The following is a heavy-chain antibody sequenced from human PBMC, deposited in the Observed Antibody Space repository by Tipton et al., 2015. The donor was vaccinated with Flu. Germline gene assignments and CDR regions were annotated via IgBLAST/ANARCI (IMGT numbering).Heavy chain of an antibody. V-gene: IGHV3-23*01. Sequence: SLRLSCAASGFTFSAHSMNWVRQAPGKGLEWVSTFSAAGNTYYADSVKGRFTISRDNSNNKVYLHMNSLRVEDTAVYYCASSLSSSKYYEADWGQGTLVTVSP. D-gene: IGHD3-3*01. J-gene: IGHJ4*02. CDR2: FSAAGNT. CDR1: GFTFSAHS. CDR3: ASSLSSSKYYEAD.